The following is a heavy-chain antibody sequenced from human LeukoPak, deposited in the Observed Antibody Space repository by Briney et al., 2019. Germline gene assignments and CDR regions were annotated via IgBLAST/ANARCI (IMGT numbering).Heavy chain of an antibody. CDR1: GYTFTGYY. CDR3: ARVVGDYDILTGYYRLYFDY. CDR2: INPNSGGT. V-gene: IGHV1-2*02. D-gene: IGHD3-9*01. J-gene: IGHJ4*02. Sequence: GASVKVSCEAYGYTFTGYYMHWVRQAPGQGLEWMGWINPNSGGTNYAQKFQGRVTMTRDTSISTAYMSRLRSDDTAVYYCARVVGDYDILTGYYRLYFDYWGQGTLVTVSS.